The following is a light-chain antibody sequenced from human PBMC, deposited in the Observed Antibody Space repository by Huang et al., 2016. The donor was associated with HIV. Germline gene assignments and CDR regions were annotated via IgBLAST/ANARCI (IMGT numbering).Light chain of an antibody. CDR2: DAS. CDR1: QSVSSY. V-gene: IGKV3-11*01. Sequence: EIVLTQSPATLSLSPGERATLSCRASQSVSSYLAWYQQKPGQAPRRLIYDASNRATGIPARFSGSGSGTDCTLTISSLEPEDFAVYYCQQRSNWPLFTFGPGTKVDVK. J-gene: IGKJ3*01. CDR3: QQRSNWPLFT.